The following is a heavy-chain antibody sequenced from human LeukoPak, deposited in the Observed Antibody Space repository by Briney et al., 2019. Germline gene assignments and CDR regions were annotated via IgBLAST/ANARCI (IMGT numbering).Heavy chain of an antibody. J-gene: IGHJ4*02. D-gene: IGHD3-10*01. CDR1: GGSISSSSYY. CDR3: ASLEGDYYGSVSETVPFDY. Sequence: PSETLSLTCTVSGGSISSSSYYWGWIRQPPGKGLEWIGSICYSGSTYYNPSLKSRVTISVDTSKNRFSLKLSSVTAADTAVYYCASLEGDYYGSVSETVPFDYWGQGTLVTVSS. V-gene: IGHV4-39*07. CDR2: ICYSGST.